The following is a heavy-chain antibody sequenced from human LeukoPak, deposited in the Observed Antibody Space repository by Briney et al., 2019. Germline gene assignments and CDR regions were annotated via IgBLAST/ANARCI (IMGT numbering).Heavy chain of an antibody. CDR3: AREGHSEYNWNLRGGAFDI. Sequence: SQTLSLTCTVSGGSISSGGYYWSWIRQPPGKGLEWIGYIYHSGSTYYNPSLKSRVTISVDRSKNQFSLKLSSVTAADTAVYYCAREGHSEYNWNLRGGAFDIWGQGTMVTVSS. D-gene: IGHD1-20*01. CDR2: IYHSGST. V-gene: IGHV4-30-2*01. CDR1: GGSISSGGYY. J-gene: IGHJ3*02.